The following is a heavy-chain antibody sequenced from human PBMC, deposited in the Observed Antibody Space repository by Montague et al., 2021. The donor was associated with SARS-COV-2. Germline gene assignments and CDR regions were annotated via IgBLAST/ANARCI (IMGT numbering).Heavy chain of an antibody. J-gene: IGHJ5*02. CDR1: GGSVSSSGYY. Sequence: SETLSLTCTVSGGSVSSSGYYWGWIRQPPGKGLEWIGSIYFSGSTYYXXXLKSRVSISVDTSKNQFSLRLSSVTSADTAVYYCARHRRGGVVVAATNWFDPWGQGTLVTVSS. CDR2: IYFSGST. CDR3: ARHRRGGVVVAATNWFDP. D-gene: IGHD2-15*01. V-gene: IGHV4-39*01.